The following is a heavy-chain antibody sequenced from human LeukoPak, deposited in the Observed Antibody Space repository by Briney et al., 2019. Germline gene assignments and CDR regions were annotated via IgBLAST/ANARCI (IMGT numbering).Heavy chain of an antibody. Sequence: PGGSLRLSCAASGFTFSSYEMNWVRQAPGKGLEWVSYISSSGSTIYYADSVKGRFTISRDNAKNSLYLQMSSLRAEDTAVYYCARDTRQRGYSGYDSGYFDYWGQGTLVTVSS. V-gene: IGHV3-48*03. J-gene: IGHJ4*02. CDR1: GFTFSSYE. D-gene: IGHD5-12*01. CDR3: ARDTRQRGYSGYDSGYFDY. CDR2: ISSSGSTI.